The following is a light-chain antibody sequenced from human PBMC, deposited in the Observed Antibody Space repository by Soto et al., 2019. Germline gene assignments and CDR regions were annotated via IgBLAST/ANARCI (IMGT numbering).Light chain of an antibody. CDR3: HQYYSTPTYT. V-gene: IGKV4-1*01. CDR1: QRVLYSSNNKNY. CDR2: WAS. J-gene: IGKJ2*01. Sequence: DIVMTQSPDSLAVSLGERATINCKSSQRVLYSSNNKNYLAWYQQKPGQPPKLLIYWASTRESGVPDRFSGSGGWTDFILTIISLQAEDVAVYYCHQYYSTPTYTFGQGTKLEIK.